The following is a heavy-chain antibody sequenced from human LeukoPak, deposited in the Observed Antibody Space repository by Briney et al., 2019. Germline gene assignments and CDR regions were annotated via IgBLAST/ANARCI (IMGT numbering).Heavy chain of an antibody. Sequence: GGSLRLSCAASGFTFSSYGMHWVRQAPGKGLEWVAFIRYDGSNKYYADSVKGRFTISRDNSKNTLYLQMNSLRAEDTAVYYCAKAEWYSSSSGDYWGQGTLVTVSS. J-gene: IGHJ4*02. CDR2: IRYDGSNK. CDR1: GFTFSSYG. D-gene: IGHD6-6*01. V-gene: IGHV3-30*02. CDR3: AKAEWYSSSSGDY.